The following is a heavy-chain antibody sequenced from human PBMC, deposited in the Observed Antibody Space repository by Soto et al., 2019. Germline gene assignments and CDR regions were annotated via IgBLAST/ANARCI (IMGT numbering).Heavy chain of an antibody. CDR2: IYSGGST. V-gene: IGHV3-66*01. J-gene: IGHJ4*02. D-gene: IGHD4-17*01. CDR3: ARDPFSDLYGDYEDY. CDR1: GFTVSSNY. Sequence: PGGSLRLSCAASGFTVSSNYMSWVRQAPGKGLEWVSVIYSGGSTYYADSVKGRFTISRDNSKNTLYLQMNSLRAEDTAVYYCARDPFSDLYGDYEDYWGQGTLVTVSS.